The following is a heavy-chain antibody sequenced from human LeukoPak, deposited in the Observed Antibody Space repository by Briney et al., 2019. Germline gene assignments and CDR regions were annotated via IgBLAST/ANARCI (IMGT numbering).Heavy chain of an antibody. V-gene: IGHV4-61*02. CDR2: IFNNGLT. D-gene: IGHD5-18*01. Sequence: SETLSLTCAVSGGSISSTSYYWSWIRQPAGKGLEWIGRIFNNGLTNYNPSLKSRVTISVDTSQNKFSLKLSSVTAADTAVYYCARGRYSYGTTYYYYMDVWGKGTTVTVSS. CDR1: GGSISSTSYY. CDR3: ARGRYSYGTTYYYYMDV. J-gene: IGHJ6*03.